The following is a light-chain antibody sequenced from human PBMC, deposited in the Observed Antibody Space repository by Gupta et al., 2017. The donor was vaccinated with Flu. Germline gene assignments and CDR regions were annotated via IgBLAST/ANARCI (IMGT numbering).Light chain of an antibody. V-gene: IGKV3-15*01. J-gene: IGKJ2*03. Sequence: EIVMTQSPATLSLSPGESVTLSCRASQSLSTNLGWYQQRPGQAPRLLIYGPSTRAAGVPARFSGSGSGTEFTLTISSLQSEDFAVYYCQQYYQRPPYSFGQGTKLEIK. CDR2: GPS. CDR1: QSLSTN. CDR3: QQYYQRPPYS.